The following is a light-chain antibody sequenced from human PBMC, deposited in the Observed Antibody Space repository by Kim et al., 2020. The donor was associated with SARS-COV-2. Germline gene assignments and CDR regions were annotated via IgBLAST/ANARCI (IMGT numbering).Light chain of an antibody. V-gene: IGKV3-20*01. CDR1: QSVVSNF. CDR2: DAS. CDR3: QQYGGTPYT. Sequence: EIVLTQSPGTLSLSPGERATLSCRASQSVVSNFLAWYQQKPGQAPRLLIYDASSRPAGIPDRFSGSGSGTDFTLTIVRLEPEDFAVYYCQQYGGTPYTFGQGTKLEIK. J-gene: IGKJ2*01.